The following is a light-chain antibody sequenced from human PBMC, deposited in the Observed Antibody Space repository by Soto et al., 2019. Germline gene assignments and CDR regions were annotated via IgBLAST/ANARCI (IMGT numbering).Light chain of an antibody. CDR2: AAS. V-gene: IGKV3-15*01. CDR1: QSVSSN. Sequence: EIVMTQSPATLSVSPGEKATLSCRASQSVSSNLAWYQQKPGQAPTLLIYAASARATGIPVRFSGSRSGTEFPLTISSLQSEDFAVYYCQQYNGWPLTFGEGTKVDI. J-gene: IGKJ4*01. CDR3: QQYNGWPLT.